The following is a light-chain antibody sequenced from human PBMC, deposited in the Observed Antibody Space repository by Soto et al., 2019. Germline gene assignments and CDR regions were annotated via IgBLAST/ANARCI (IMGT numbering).Light chain of an antibody. J-gene: IGKJ1*01. CDR1: QSVSNNY. CDR2: GAS. Sequence: ETVLTQSPGTLSLSPGERATLFCRASQSVSNNYLAWYQQKPGQAPRLLIYGASSRATGIPDRFSGSGSGTDFILTISRLEPEDSAVYYCQQHGTSPPSWTFGQGTKVEIK. CDR3: QQHGTSPPSWT. V-gene: IGKV3-20*01.